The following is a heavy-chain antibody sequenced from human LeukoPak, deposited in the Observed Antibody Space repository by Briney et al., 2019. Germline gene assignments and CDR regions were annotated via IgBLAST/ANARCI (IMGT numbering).Heavy chain of an antibody. CDR2: IKQDGSEK. CDR3: ASRSYGSGSYYWYFDL. D-gene: IGHD3-10*01. V-gene: IGHV3-7*03. J-gene: IGHJ2*01. Sequence: GGSLRLSCAASGFTFSSYSMSWVRQAPGKGLEWVANIKQDGSEKYYVDSVKGRFTISRDNSKNTLYLQMNSLRAEDTDVYYCASRSYGSGSYYWYFDLWGRGTLVTVSS. CDR1: GFTFSSYS.